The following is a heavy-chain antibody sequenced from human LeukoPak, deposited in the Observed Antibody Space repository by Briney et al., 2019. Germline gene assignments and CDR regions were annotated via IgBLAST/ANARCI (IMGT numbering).Heavy chain of an antibody. CDR2: INHSGST. CDR3: ATFRWGVGFEY. D-gene: IGHD3-16*01. CDR1: GGSFSGSFSGYY. V-gene: IGHV4-34*01. J-gene: IGHJ4*02. Sequence: PSETLSLTCAVYGGSFSGSFSGYYWPRIRQTPGKGLEWIGEINHSGSTNYTPSLKSRVTISVDTSNNQFSPKLNSLTAADTAVYYCATFRWGVGFEYWGQGTLATVSS.